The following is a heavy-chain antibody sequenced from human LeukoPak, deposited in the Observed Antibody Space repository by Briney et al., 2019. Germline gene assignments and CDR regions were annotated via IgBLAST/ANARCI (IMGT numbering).Heavy chain of an antibody. CDR1: GFTVSSNY. Sequence: PGGSLRLSCAASGFTVSSNYMSWVRQAPGKGLEWVSVIYSGGSTHYAVSVKGRFTISRDSSKNTLYLQMNSLRAEDTAVYYCAGDFWSGYDFDSWGQGTLVTVSS. CDR3: AGDFWSGYDFDS. V-gene: IGHV3-66*01. J-gene: IGHJ4*02. D-gene: IGHD3-3*01. CDR2: IYSGGST.